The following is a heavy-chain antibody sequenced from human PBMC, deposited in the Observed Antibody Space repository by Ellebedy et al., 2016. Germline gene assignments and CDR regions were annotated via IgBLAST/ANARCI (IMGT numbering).Heavy chain of an antibody. V-gene: IGHV4-31*03. CDR1: GGSISSVGHY. Sequence: SETLSLTCSVSGGSISSVGHYWSWVRQHPGKGLEWIGYIYYSGSTYYNPSLMGRATISIDTSTKQLSLKLTSVTAADTAVYFCARTARVPDMWGQGTLVTVSS. CDR3: ARTARVPDM. J-gene: IGHJ3*02. CDR2: IYYSGST. D-gene: IGHD4/OR15-4a*01.